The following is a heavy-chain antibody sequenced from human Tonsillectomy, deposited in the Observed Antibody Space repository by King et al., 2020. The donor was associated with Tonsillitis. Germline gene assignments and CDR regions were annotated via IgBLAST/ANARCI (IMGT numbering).Heavy chain of an antibody. CDR3: AAGQQPMGLDS. V-gene: IGHV4-61*02. J-gene: IGHJ5*01. CDR2: MYPRGEA. Sequence: VQLQESGPGLVEPSQTLSLTCSVSGDSIRSGRHYWSWVRQAAGKGLEWIGRMYPRGEANYNPSLKGRVTISLDTSNNLFSLRVTSVTDADTAMYYCAAGQQPMGLDSWGQGTLVTVS. D-gene: IGHD6-13*01. CDR1: GDSIRSGRHY.